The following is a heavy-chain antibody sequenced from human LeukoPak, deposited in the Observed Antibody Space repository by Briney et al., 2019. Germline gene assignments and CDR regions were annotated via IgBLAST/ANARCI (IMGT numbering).Heavy chain of an antibody. V-gene: IGHV3-23*01. D-gene: IGHD3-10*01. J-gene: IGHJ3*02. Sequence: GGSLRLSCAASGFTFSSYAMSWVRQAPGKGLEWVSAISGSGGSTYYADSVKGRFTISRDNSKNTLYLQMNSLRAEDTAVYYCAKDMWFGELLYPWAFDIWGQGTMVTVSS. CDR2: ISGSGGST. CDR3: AKDMWFGELLYPWAFDI. CDR1: GFTFSSYA.